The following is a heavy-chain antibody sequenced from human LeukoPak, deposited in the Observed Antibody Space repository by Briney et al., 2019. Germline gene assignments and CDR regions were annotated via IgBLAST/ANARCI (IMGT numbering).Heavy chain of an antibody. CDR2: IYNSGTT. Sequence: SETLSLTCTVSGGSISSYYWSWLRQPPGRGLEWIGYIYNSGTTNYNTSLASRVTISLDTSKNQFSLRLSSVSAVDTAVYYCARGPPDRADIWGQGTMVTVSS. D-gene: IGHD3-16*02. CDR3: ARGPPDRADI. CDR1: GGSISSYY. V-gene: IGHV4-59*01. J-gene: IGHJ3*02.